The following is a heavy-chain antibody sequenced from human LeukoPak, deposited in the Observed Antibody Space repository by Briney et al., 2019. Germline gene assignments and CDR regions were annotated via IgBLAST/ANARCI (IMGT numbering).Heavy chain of an antibody. CDR2: ISAAGTT. V-gene: IGHV4-30-2*01. J-gene: IGHJ4*02. Sequence: PSQTLSLTCTVAVGSISSGGYYWSWIRQPPGKGLEWIAYISAAGTTFYNPSLKSRVTISLDRSKNQFSLNLTSITAADTAVYYCAGQNVPTPHDYWGQGTQVTVSS. CDR3: AGQNVPTPHDY. CDR1: VGSISSGGYY. D-gene: IGHD2-2*01.